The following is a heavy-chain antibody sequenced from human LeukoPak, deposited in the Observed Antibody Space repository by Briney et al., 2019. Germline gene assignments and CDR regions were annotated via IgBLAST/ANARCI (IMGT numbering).Heavy chain of an antibody. V-gene: IGHV1-46*01. CDR2: INPSGGST. J-gene: IGHJ4*02. Sequence: ASVKVSCKASGGTFSSYAIRWVRQAPGQGLEWMGIINPSGGSTSYAQKFQGRVTMTRDMSTSTVYMELSSLRSEDTAVYYCASTNYYDSSGYYYVDDYWDQGTLVTVSS. CDR1: GGTFSSYA. CDR3: ASTNYYDSSGYYYVDDY. D-gene: IGHD3-22*01.